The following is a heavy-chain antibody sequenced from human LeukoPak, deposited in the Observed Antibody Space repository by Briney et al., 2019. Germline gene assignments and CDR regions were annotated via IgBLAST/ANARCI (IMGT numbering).Heavy chain of an antibody. D-gene: IGHD6-13*01. V-gene: IGHV3-21*01. Sequence: GGSLRLSCAASGFTLSSYSMNWVRQAPGKGLEWVSSISSSSSYIYYADSVKGRFTISRDNAKNSLYLQMNSLRAEDTAVYYCASEVAAAGPYYYYYYMDVWGKGTTVTVSS. CDR2: ISSSSSYI. J-gene: IGHJ6*03. CDR3: ASEVAAAGPYYYYYYMDV. CDR1: GFTLSSYS.